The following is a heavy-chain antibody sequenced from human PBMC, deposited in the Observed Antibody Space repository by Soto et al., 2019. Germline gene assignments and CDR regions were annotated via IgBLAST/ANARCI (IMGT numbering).Heavy chain of an antibody. V-gene: IGHV4-34*01. D-gene: IGHD2-15*01. J-gene: IGHJ4*02. CDR3: ARDPGAVAATQGY. Sequence: SETLSLTCAVYGGSFSGYYWSWIRQPPGKGLEWIGEINHSGSTNYNPSLKSRVTISVDTSKNQFSLKLSSVTAADTAVYYCARDPGAVAATQGYWGQGTLVTVSS. CDR1: GGSFSGYY. CDR2: INHSGST.